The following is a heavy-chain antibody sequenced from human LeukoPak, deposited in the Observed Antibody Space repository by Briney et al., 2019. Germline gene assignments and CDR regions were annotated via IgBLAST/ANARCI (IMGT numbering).Heavy chain of an antibody. Sequence: PSETLSLTCTVSHDSISTYSWSWIRQPPAQGLEWLGYASYSGTTNYNPSLKSRVTMSVDTSKGQFSLTLRSVTAADTAVYYCAGRYCTSTMCYVGAVAGYEFWGQGALVTVSS. D-gene: IGHD2-2*01. V-gene: IGHV4-59*13. CDR1: HDSISTYS. CDR3: AGRYCTSTMCYVGAVAGYEF. J-gene: IGHJ4*02. CDR2: ASYSGTT.